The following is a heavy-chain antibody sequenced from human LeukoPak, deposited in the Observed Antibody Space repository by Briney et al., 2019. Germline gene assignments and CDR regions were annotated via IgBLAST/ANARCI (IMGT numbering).Heavy chain of an antibody. J-gene: IGHJ4*02. CDR2: IHTSGST. Sequence: PSETLSLTCTVSGGTISRHYWNWIRQPARKGLEWIGRIHTSGSTTNNPSLKSRLTMSIDTSNNQFSLKLTSMTAADTAVYYCAGRRPAAGFDYWGQGILVTVSS. D-gene: IGHD6-13*01. V-gene: IGHV4-4*07. CDR3: AGRRPAAGFDY. CDR1: GGTISRHY.